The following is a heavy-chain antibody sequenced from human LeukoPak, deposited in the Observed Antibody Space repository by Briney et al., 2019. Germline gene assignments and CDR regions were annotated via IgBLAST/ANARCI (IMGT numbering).Heavy chain of an antibody. V-gene: IGHV3-74*03. CDR3: TRTLRRDCTNGVCFDY. Sequence: GGSLRLSCAASGFSFSYYWMHSVRQAPGKGLVWVSRINGDGTSTTYADSVKGRFTISRDSAKNTLYLQMNSLRAEDTAVYYCTRTLRRDCTNGVCFDYWGQGTLVTVSS. J-gene: IGHJ4*02. D-gene: IGHD2-8*01. CDR1: GFSFSYYW. CDR2: INGDGTST.